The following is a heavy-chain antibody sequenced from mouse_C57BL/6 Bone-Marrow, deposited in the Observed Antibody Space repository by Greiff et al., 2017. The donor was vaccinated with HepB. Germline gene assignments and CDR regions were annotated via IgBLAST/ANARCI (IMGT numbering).Heavy chain of an antibody. CDR1: GYTFTSYD. CDR2: IYPRDGST. V-gene: IGHV1-85*01. J-gene: IGHJ2*01. Sequence: VQLVESGPELVKPGASVKLSCKASGYTFTSYDINWVKQRPGQGLEWIGWIYPRDGSTKYNEKFKGKATLTVDTSSSTAYMELHSLTSEDSAVYFCARLGRGFYGSSFDYWGQGTTLTVSS. CDR3: ARLGRGFYGSSFDY. D-gene: IGHD1-1*01.